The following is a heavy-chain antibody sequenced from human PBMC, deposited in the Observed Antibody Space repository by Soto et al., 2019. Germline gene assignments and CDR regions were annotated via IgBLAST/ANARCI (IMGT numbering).Heavy chain of an antibody. CDR1: GFTFGDYT. CDR3: TRAMGGYYNYYYGMDV. D-gene: IGHD2-15*01. V-gene: IGHV3-49*03. CDR2: IRYQPYGGTT. Sequence: GGSLRLSCTASGFTFGDYTINWFRQAPGKGLEWVGFIRYQPYGGTTEYAAPVKARFTISRDDSKSIAYLQMNSLKTEDTAVYYCTRAMGGYYNYYYGMDVWGQGTTVTVSS. J-gene: IGHJ6*02.